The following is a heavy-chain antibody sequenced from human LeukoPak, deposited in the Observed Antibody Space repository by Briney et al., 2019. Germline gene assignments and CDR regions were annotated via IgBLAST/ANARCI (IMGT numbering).Heavy chain of an antibody. CDR2: IIPIFGTA. CDR1: GGTFSSYA. J-gene: IGHJ6*03. Sequence: ASVKVSCKASGGTFSSYAISWVRQAPGQGLEWMGGIIPIFGTANYAQKFQGRVTITTDESTSTAYMELSSLRSGDTAVYYCARGLGLRPYYYMDVWGKGTTVTVSS. V-gene: IGHV1-69*05. CDR3: ARGLGLRPYYYMDV. D-gene: IGHD1-26*01.